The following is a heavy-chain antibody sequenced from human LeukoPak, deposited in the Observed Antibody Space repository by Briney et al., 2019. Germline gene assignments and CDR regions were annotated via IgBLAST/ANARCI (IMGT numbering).Heavy chain of an antibody. CDR1: GFTFSSYW. J-gene: IGHJ4*02. Sequence: GGSLRLSCVASGFTFSSYWMHGVRPAPGEGLEGVSCILGRGGGTFYADSVKGRFTISRDNSENTLFLQMNSLRGEDTGVYYCAKDETIAGVNYFYYWGQGTLVTVSS. CDR2: ILGRGGGT. D-gene: IGHD3-3*01. CDR3: AKDETIAGVNYFYY. V-gene: IGHV3-23*01.